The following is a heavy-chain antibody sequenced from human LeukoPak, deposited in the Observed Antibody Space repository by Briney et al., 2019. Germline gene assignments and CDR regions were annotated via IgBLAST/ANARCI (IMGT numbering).Heavy chain of an antibody. CDR1: GGTFSSYA. D-gene: IGHD2-2*01. Sequence: SVKVSCTASGGTFSSYAISWVRQAPGQGLEWMGGIIPIFGTANYAQKFQGRVTITADESTSTAYMELSSLRSEDTAVYYCARDGPRGVPAAASPPDYWGQGTLVTVSS. CDR2: IIPIFGTA. V-gene: IGHV1-69*13. J-gene: IGHJ4*02. CDR3: ARDGPRGVPAAASPPDY.